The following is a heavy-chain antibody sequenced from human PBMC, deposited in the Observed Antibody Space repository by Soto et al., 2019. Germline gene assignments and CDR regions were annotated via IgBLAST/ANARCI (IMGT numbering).Heavy chain of an antibody. V-gene: IGHV4-34*01. CDR1: GESFPGYY. CDR3: ARGGGGHDYVWGSYRPFDF. J-gene: IGHJ4*02. Sequence: QVQLQQWGAGLLKPSETLSLTCAVYGESFPGYYWSWIRQPPGKGLEWIGEINHSGSTNYNPSLKSRITISVDTSKNQFSLKLTSVTAADTAVYYCARGGGGHDYVWGSYRPFDFWGQGTLVTVSS. D-gene: IGHD3-16*02. CDR2: INHSGST.